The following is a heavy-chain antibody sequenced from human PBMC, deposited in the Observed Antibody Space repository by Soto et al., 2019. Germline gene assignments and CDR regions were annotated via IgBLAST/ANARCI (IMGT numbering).Heavy chain of an antibody. V-gene: IGHV5-51*01. D-gene: IGHD1-7*01. Sequence: GESLKISCKGSGYSFNTYWIGWVRQMPGKGLEWMGIIYPGDSDTRYSPSFQGQVTISADKSISTAYLQWSSLKASDTAMYYCARQGVITGTTLYSGMDVWGQGTTVTVSS. CDR1: GYSFNTYW. J-gene: IGHJ6*02. CDR2: IYPGDSDT. CDR3: ARQGVITGTTLYSGMDV.